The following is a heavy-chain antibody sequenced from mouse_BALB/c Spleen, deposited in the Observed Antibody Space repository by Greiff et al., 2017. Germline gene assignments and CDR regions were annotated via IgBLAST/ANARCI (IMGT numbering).Heavy chain of an antibody. V-gene: IGHV1-26*01. CDR2: VNPNNGGT. D-gene: IGHD1-1*01. Sequence: VQLKQSGPELVKPGASVKISCKASGYSFTGYYMHWVKQSHGKSLEWIGRVNPNNGGTSYNQKFKGKAILTVDKSSSTAYMELRSLTSEDSAVYYCARLDGSSLYAMDYWGQGTSVTVSS. CDR3: ARLDGSSLYAMDY. CDR1: GYSFTGYY. J-gene: IGHJ4*01.